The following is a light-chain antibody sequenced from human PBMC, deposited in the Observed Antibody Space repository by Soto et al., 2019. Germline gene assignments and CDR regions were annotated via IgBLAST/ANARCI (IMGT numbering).Light chain of an antibody. Sequence: ELVLTQSPGTLSLSPGERATLSCRASQTVNNNYLAWYQQIPGQAPRLLISGASGRATGTPDRFSGSASGTDFTLTISRLEPEDFAVYYCQQYGSSPLTFGVGTKV. CDR3: QQYGSSPLT. J-gene: IGKJ4*01. CDR1: QTVNNNY. CDR2: GAS. V-gene: IGKV3-20*01.